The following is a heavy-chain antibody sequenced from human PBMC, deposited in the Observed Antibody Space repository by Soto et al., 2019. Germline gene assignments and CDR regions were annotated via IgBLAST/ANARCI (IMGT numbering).Heavy chain of an antibody. Sequence: SETLSLTSTVSGGSISSGGYYWSWIRQHPGKGLEWIGYIYYSGSTYYNPSLKSRVTISVDTSKNQFSLKLSSVTAADTAVYYCARGEKTLFSRGSPGLWGQGTLVTVSS. CDR2: IYYSGST. CDR3: ARGEKTLFSRGSPGL. D-gene: IGHD3-10*01. J-gene: IGHJ4*02. CDR1: GGSISSGGYY. V-gene: IGHV4-31*03.